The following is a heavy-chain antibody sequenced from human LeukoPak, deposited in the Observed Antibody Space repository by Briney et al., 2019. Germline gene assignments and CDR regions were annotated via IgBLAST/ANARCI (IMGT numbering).Heavy chain of an antibody. V-gene: IGHV5-51*01. J-gene: IGHJ4*02. CDR3: ARRGSGSYYRDFFDY. CDR2: IYPGDSDT. CDR1: GYHFTSYW. Sequence: GESLKISFKGSGYHFTSYWIGWGRPRPGKGVEWMGIIYPGDSDTRYSPSFQGQVTMSADKSISTAYLQWSSLKASDTAMYYCARRGSGSYYRDFFDYWGQGTLATVSS. D-gene: IGHD3-10*01.